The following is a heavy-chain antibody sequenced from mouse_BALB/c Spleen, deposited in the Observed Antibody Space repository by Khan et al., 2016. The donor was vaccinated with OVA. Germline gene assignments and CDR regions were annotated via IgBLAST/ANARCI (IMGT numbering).Heavy chain of an antibody. CDR3: ARSGTISTVVVTDFDY. Sequence: EVQLVESGPGLVKPSQSLSLTCTVTGYSITSDYAWNWIRQFPGNKLEWMGYIKYSGSTSYNPSLKSRISITRDTSKNQFFLQLNSVTTEDTATYYYARSGTISTVVVTDFDYWGQGTTLTVSS. V-gene: IGHV3-2*02. CDR2: IKYSGST. J-gene: IGHJ2*01. D-gene: IGHD1-1*01. CDR1: GYSITSDYA.